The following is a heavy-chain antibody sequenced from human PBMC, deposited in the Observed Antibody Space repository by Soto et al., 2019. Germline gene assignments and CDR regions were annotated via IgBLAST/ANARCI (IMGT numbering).Heavy chain of an antibody. CDR3: ARGGNIAVAGTVAFDI. CDR1: GFSFNNYD. V-gene: IGHV3-13*01. D-gene: IGHD6-19*01. J-gene: IGHJ3*02. Sequence: GGSLRLSCAASGFSFNNYDMHWVRQVTGKGLEWVSVIDSAGDTHYLDSVKGRFTISRESANNSLYLQMNSLRAGDTAMYYCARGGNIAVAGTVAFDIWGQGTMVTVSS. CDR2: IDSAGDT.